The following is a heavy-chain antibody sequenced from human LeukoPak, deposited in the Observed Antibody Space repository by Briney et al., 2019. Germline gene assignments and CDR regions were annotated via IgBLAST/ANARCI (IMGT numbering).Heavy chain of an antibody. CDR2: IWYDGSNK. D-gene: IGHD7-27*01. CDR1: GFTFSSYG. CDR3: ARALGGNGFDY. V-gene: IGHV3-33*01. Sequence: GGSLRLSCAASGFTFSSYGMHWVRQAPGKGLEWVAVIWYDGSNKYYADSVKGRFTISRDNPKNTLYPQMNSLRAEDTAVYYRARALGGNGFDYWGQGTLVTVSS. J-gene: IGHJ4*02.